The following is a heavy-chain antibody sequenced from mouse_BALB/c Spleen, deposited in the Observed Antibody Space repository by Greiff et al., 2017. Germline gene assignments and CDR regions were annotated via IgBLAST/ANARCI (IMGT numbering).Heavy chain of an antibody. J-gene: IGHJ3*01. CDR1: GFTFTSYW. V-gene: IGHV1-69*02. CDR3: AGGYYGSTWFAY. Sequence: VQLLQSGAELVKPGASVKLSCKASGFTFTSYWMHWVKQRPGQGLEWIGEIDPSDSYTNYNQKFKGKATLTVDKSSSTAYMQLSSLTSEDSAVYYCAGGYYGSTWFAYWGQGTLVTVSA. CDR2: IDPSDSYT. D-gene: IGHD1-1*01.